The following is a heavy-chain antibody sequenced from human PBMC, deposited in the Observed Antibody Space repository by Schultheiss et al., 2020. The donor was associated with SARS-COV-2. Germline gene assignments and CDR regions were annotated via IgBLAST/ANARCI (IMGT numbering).Heavy chain of an antibody. D-gene: IGHD5-24*01. V-gene: IGHV3-9*01. CDR3: AKGYKLFYFDS. CDR1: GFTFDDYA. Sequence: SLKISCAASGFTFDDYAMHWVRQAPGKGLEWVSGISWNSGSIGYADFVMGRFTITRDNAKNSLYLQMNSLRPEDTAFYFCAKGYKLFYFDSWGQGTLVTVSS. J-gene: IGHJ4*02. CDR2: ISWNSGSI.